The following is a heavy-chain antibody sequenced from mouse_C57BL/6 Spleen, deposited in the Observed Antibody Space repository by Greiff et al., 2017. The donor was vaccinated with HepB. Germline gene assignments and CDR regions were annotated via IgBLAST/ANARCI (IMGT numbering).Heavy chain of an antibody. V-gene: IGHV5-17*01. CDR3: ARKSYGTPFAY. J-gene: IGHJ3*01. Sequence: EVKLEESGGGLVKPGGSLKLSCAASGFTFSDYGMHWVRQAPEKGLEWVAYISSGSSAIYYADTVKGRFTISRDNAKNTLFLQMTSLRSEDTAMYYCARKSYGTPFAYWGQGTLVTVSA. CDR1: GFTFSDYG. D-gene: IGHD2-1*01. CDR2: ISSGSSAI.